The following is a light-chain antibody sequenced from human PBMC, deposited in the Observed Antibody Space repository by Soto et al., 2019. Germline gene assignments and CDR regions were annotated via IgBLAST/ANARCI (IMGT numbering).Light chain of an antibody. Sequence: QSVLTQPPSASGSPGQSVTISCTGTSSDVGNYNYVSWYQHHPGKAPKLILYVVNKRPSGVPDRFSGSKSGNTAYLTVSGLQAEDEADYHCSSYAGRNTVIVGGGTKLTVL. CDR2: VVN. CDR1: SSDVGNYNY. CDR3: SSYAGRNTVI. V-gene: IGLV2-8*01. J-gene: IGLJ2*01.